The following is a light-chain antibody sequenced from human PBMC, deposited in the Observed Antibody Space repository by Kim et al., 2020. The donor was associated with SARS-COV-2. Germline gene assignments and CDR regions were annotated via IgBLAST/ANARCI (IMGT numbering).Light chain of an antibody. CDR1: QSVSSSY. Sequence: AGEGASISCRASQSVSSSYVAWYQQKTGQAPRRLMYGAASRATGIPDRFSGSGSGTDFTLTISRLEPEDFAVYYCQQYGSSPLWTFGQGTKLEI. CDR3: QQYGSSPLWT. CDR2: GAA. V-gene: IGKV3-20*01. J-gene: IGKJ2*02.